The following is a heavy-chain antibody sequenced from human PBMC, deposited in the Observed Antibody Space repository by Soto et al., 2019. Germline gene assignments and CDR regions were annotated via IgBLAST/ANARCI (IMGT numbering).Heavy chain of an antibody. J-gene: IGHJ6*02. Sequence: QLQLQESGPGLMKPSETLSLTCTVSGGSISSSNYYWGWIRQPPGKGLEWIGSIYYSGNTYYNPSLKSRVSMSSDTSKNQFSLKLSSVTAADTAVYYCARLGGYCSTTGCYGYYAMDVWGQGTTVTVSS. V-gene: IGHV4-39*01. CDR2: IYYSGNT. D-gene: IGHD2-2*01. CDR3: ARLGGYCSTTGCYGYYAMDV. CDR1: GGSISSSNYY.